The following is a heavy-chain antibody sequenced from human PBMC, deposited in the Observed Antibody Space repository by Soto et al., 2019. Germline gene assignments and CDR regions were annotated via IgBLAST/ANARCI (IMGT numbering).Heavy chain of an antibody. Sequence: ASVKVSCKASGYTFTSYGISWVRQAPGQGLEWMGWISAYNGNTNYAQKLQGRVTMTTDTSTSTAYMELRSLRSDDTAVYYCARVSGYCSSTSCYKPDYYYYYMDVWGKGTKVTVSS. CDR3: ARVSGYCSSTSCYKPDYYYYYMDV. V-gene: IGHV1-18*01. D-gene: IGHD2-2*01. J-gene: IGHJ6*03. CDR2: ISAYNGNT. CDR1: GYTFTSYG.